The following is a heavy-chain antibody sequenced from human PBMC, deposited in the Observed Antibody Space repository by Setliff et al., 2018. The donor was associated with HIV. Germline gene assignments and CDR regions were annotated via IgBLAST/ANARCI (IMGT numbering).Heavy chain of an antibody. Sequence: PSETLSLTCGVSGYSISSDYCWGWIRQPPGKGLEWIGYIYYSGTTNYNPSLKRRVTISVDTSKNQFSLKLSSVTAADTAVYYCAGEAWTSYRSSSGYYYYYMDVWGKGTTVTVSS. CDR1: GYSISSDYC. CDR2: IYYSGTT. D-gene: IGHD6-6*01. V-gene: IGHV4-38-2*01. CDR3: AGEAWTSYRSSSGYYYYYMDV. J-gene: IGHJ6*03.